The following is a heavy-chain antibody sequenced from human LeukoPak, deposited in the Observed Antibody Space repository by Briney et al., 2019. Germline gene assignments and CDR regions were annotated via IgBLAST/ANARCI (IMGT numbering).Heavy chain of an antibody. D-gene: IGHD3-22*01. CDR2: ISSSSSYI. J-gene: IGHJ4*02. CDR3: ARDPNYYDSSGPPFDY. CDR1: GYTFGDYG. V-gene: IGHV3-21*01. Sequence: GGSLRLSCAASGYTFGDYGMSWVRHVPGKGLEWVSSISSSSSYIYYADSVKGRFTISRDNAKNSLYLQMNSLRAEDTAVYYCARDPNYYDSSGPPFDYWGQGTLVTVSS.